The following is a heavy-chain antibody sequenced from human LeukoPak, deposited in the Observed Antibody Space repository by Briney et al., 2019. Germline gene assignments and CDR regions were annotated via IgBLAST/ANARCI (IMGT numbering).Heavy chain of an antibody. CDR1: GFMFPDYG. V-gene: IGHV3-20*04. Sequence: GGSLRLSCAASGFMFPDYGMNWVRQVPGKGLEWVSGINWDASSTNHADSVKGRFTISRDNAKNSLYLQMNTLRAEDTALYYCARDFKYCTGGVCYTAVAYYWGQGTLVTVSS. CDR2: INWDASST. CDR3: ARDFKYCTGGVCYTAVAYY. D-gene: IGHD2-8*02. J-gene: IGHJ4*02.